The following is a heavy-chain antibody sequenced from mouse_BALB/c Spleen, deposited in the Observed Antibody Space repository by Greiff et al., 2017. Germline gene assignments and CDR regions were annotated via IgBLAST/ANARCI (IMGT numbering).Heavy chain of an antibody. CDR3: ARSQFITTVVPFAY. CDR2: ISYSGST. D-gene: IGHD1-1*01. V-gene: IGHV3-8*02. Sequence: EVQLQESGPSLMKPSQTLSLTCSVTGDSITSGYWNWIRKFPGNKLEYMGYISYSGSTYYNPSLKSRISITRDTSKNQYYLQLNSVTTEDTATYYCARSQFITTVVPFAYWGQGTLVTVSA. J-gene: IGHJ3*01. CDR1: GDSITSGY.